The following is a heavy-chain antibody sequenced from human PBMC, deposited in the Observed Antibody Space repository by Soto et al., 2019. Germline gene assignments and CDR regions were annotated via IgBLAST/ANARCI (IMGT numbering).Heavy chain of an antibody. Sequence: GGSLRLSCAASGFTFSGSAMHWVRQASGKGLEWVGRIRSKANSYATAYAASVKGRFTISRDDSKNTAYLQMNSLKTEDTAVYYCTIPGGVAAAGINYYYYGMDVWGQGAMVTVSS. CDR3: TIPGGVAAAGINYYYYGMDV. CDR2: IRSKANSYAT. J-gene: IGHJ6*02. D-gene: IGHD6-13*01. CDR1: GFTFSGSA. V-gene: IGHV3-73*01.